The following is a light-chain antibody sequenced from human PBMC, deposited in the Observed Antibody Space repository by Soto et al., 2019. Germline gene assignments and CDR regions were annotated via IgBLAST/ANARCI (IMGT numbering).Light chain of an antibody. CDR3: QKYHTAPIT. V-gene: IGKV1-27*01. CDR2: AAS. CDR1: QGITNY. Sequence: IQMTQSPSSPSASLGDRVTITCRASQGITNYLAWYQQKPGKGPKLLIYAASTLQSGVPSRFSGSGSGTDFTLTISSLQPEDVATYYCQKYHTAPITFGQGTRLEIK. J-gene: IGKJ5*01.